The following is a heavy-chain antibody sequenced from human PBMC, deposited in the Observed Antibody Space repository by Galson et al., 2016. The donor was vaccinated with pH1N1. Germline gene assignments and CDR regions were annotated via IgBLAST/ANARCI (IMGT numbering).Heavy chain of an antibody. Sequence: SLRLSCASSGFTISDYWMTWVRQAPGKGLEWVANIKQDGSEKYYVDSVKGRLTISRDNAKNSLYLQMNSLRAEVTAVYYCARGALGMGFDSWGQGTLVTVSS. V-gene: IGHV3-7*01. CDR1: GFTISDYW. CDR3: ARGALGMGFDS. D-gene: IGHD7-27*01. CDR2: IKQDGSEK. J-gene: IGHJ4*02.